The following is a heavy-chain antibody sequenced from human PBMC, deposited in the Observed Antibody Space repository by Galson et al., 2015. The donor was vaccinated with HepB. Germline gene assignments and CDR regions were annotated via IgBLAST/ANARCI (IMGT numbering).Heavy chain of an antibody. V-gene: IGHV1-69*13. D-gene: IGHD6-19*01. CDR2: IIPIFGTA. Sequence: SVKVSCKASGGTFSSYAISWVRQAPGQGLEWMGGIIPIFGTANYAQKFQGRVTITADESTSTAYMELSSLRSEDTAVYYCASGSSGWLYYFDYWGQGTLVTVSS. CDR1: GGTFSSYA. CDR3: ASGSSGWLYYFDY. J-gene: IGHJ4*02.